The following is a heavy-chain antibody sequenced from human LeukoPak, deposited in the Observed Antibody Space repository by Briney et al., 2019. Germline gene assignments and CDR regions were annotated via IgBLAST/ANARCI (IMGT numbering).Heavy chain of an antibody. CDR3: ARTSYYYDSSGNDY. V-gene: IGHV3-7*01. Sequence: PGGSLRLSCAASGVTFSSYWMSWVRQAPGKGLERVANRKQDGSEKYYVDSVKGRFTISRDNAKNSLYLQMNSLRAEDTAVYYCARTSYYYDSSGNDYWGQGTLVTVSS. J-gene: IGHJ4*02. CDR1: GVTFSSYW. CDR2: RKQDGSEK. D-gene: IGHD3-22*01.